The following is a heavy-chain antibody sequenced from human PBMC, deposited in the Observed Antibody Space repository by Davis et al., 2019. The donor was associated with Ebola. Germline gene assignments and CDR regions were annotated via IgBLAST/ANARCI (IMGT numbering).Heavy chain of an antibody. J-gene: IGHJ5*02. CDR3: ARDVSMDTIFGVVITNWFDP. V-gene: IGHV3-73*01. D-gene: IGHD3-3*01. CDR1: GFTFSGSA. Sequence: PGGSLRLSCAASGFTFSGSAMHWVRQASGKGLEWVGRIRSKANSYATAYAASVKGRFTISRDDSKNTAYLQMNSLKTEDTAVYYCARDVSMDTIFGVVITNWFDPWGQGTLVTVSS. CDR2: IRSKANSYAT.